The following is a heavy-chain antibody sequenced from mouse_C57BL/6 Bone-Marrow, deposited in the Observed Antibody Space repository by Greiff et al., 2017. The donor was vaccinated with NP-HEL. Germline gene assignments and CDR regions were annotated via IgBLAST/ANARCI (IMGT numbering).Heavy chain of an antibody. Sequence: VQLKESGAELARPGASVKLSCKASGYTFTSYGISWVKQRTGQGLEWIGEIYPRSGNTYYNEKFKGKATLTADKSSSTAYMELRSLTSEDSAVYFCARRHYGSSYDWYFDVWGTGTTVTVSS. CDR1: GYTFTSYG. CDR3: ARRHYGSSYDWYFDV. V-gene: IGHV1-81*01. J-gene: IGHJ1*03. CDR2: IYPRSGNT. D-gene: IGHD1-1*01.